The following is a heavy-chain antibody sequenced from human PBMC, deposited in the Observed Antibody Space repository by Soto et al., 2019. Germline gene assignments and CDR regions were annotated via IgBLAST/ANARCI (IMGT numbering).Heavy chain of an antibody. CDR3: ARGEGSSSLYYYYGMDV. D-gene: IGHD6-6*01. CDR2: MNPNSGNT. CDR1: GYTFTRYD. V-gene: IGHV1-8*01. J-gene: IGHJ6*02. Sequence: QVQLVQSGAEVKKPGASVKVSCKASGYTFTRYDINWVRQATGQGLEWMGWMNPNSGNTGYAQKFQGRVTMTRNTLISTAYMELSSLRSEDTAVYYCARGEGSSSLYYYYGMDVWGQGTTVTVSS.